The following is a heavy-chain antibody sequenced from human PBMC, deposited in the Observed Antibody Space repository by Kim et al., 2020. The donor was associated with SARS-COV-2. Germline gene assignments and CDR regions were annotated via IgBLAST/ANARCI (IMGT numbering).Heavy chain of an antibody. CDR2: INHSGST. Sequence: SETLSLTCAVYGGSFSGYYWSWIRQPPGKGLEWIGEINHSGSTNYNPSLKSRVTISVDTSKNQFSLKLSSVTAADPAVYYCARGGSWWAPSDYYYYYVM. D-gene: IGHD2-8*02. V-gene: IGHV4-34*01. CDR3: ARGGSWWAPSDYYYYYVM. CDR1: GGSFSGYY. J-gene: IGHJ6*01.